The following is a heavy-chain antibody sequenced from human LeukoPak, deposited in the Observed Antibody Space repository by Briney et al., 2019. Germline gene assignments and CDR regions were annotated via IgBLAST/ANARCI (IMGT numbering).Heavy chain of an antibody. CDR3: ARGGVGYSEDAFDI. Sequence: SSVNLSYKASAGTFTSYAISWVRQSPGQELECMTMIIPILGIANNAHKFHGRVTITADKSTSTAYMELSSLRSEDTGGYCCARGGVGYSEDAFDIWGQGTMVTVSS. J-gene: IGHJ3*02. CDR1: AGTFTSYA. CDR2: IIPILGIA. V-gene: IGHV1-69*04. D-gene: IGHD2-15*01.